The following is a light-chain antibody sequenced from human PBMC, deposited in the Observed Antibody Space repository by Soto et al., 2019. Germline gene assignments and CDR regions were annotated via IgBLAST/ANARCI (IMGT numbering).Light chain of an antibody. CDR2: DVS. J-gene: IGLJ1*01. CDR1: GSDVGSYNR. CDR3: SSYTSSNTYV. V-gene: IGLV2-18*02. Sequence: QSALTQPPSVSGSPGQSVTISCTGTGSDVGSYNRVSWYQQPPGTAPKLMIYDVSNRPSGVPDRFSGSKSGNTASLTISGLQAEDEADDYCSSYTSSNTYVFGTGTKLTVL.